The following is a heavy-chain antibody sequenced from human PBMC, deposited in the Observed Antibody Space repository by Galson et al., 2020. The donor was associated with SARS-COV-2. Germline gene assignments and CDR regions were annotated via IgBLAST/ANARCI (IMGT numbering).Heavy chain of an antibody. D-gene: IGHD2-15*01. J-gene: IGHJ3*02. Sequence: SETLSLTCTVSGGSISSSSYYWGWIRQPPGKGLEWIGSIYYSGSTYYNPSLKSRVTISVDTSKNQFSLKLSSVTAADTAVYYCARRPERGYCSGGSCYSGAFDIWGQGTMVTVSS. CDR2: IYYSGST. CDR1: GGSISSSSYY. CDR3: ARRPERGYCSGGSCYSGAFDI. V-gene: IGHV4-39*01.